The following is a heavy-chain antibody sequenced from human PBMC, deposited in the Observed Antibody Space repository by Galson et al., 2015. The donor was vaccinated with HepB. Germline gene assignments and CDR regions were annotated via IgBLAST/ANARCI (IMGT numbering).Heavy chain of an antibody. V-gene: IGHV3-66*01. Sequence: SLRLSCAASGFTVSSHYMSWVRPAPGMGLEWVTGIYSGGSTYYADSVKGRFTISRDNSKNTMYLQMNSLRAEDTAVYYCARDGYSSSWYVRYFDLWGRGTLVTVSS. CDR1: GFTVSSHY. J-gene: IGHJ2*01. CDR2: IYSGGST. CDR3: ARDGYSSSWYVRYFDL. D-gene: IGHD6-13*01.